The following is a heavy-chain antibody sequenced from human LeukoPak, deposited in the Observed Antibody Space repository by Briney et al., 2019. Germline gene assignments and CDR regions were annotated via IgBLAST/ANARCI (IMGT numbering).Heavy chain of an antibody. J-gene: IGHJ4*02. CDR3: TKSRISFSGQADH. V-gene: IGHV3-21*01. CDR2: ISSSSSYI. Sequence: GGPLRLSCAASGFTFSSYSMNWVRQAPGKVLHWVSSISSSSSYIYYADSVKGRFTISRDNAKNSLYLQMNSLRAEDTAVYYCTKSRISFSGQADHWGQGTLVTVSS. D-gene: IGHD5-12*01. CDR1: GFTFSSYS.